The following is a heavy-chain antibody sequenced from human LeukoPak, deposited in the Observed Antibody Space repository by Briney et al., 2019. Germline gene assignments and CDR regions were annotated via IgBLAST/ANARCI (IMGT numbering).Heavy chain of an antibody. J-gene: IGHJ4*02. CDR1: GGSFSGYY. Sequence: SETLSLTCAVYGGSFSGYYWSWIRQPPGKGLEWIGEINHSGSTNYNPSLKSRVTISVATSKNQFSLKLSSVTAADTAVYYCARGDAVCSSTSCYLRYDYWGQGTLVTVSS. CDR2: INHSGST. V-gene: IGHV4-34*01. D-gene: IGHD2-2*01. CDR3: ARGDAVCSSTSCYLRYDY.